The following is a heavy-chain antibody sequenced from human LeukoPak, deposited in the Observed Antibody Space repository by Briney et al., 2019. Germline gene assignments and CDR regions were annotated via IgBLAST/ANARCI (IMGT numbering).Heavy chain of an antibody. CDR3: AKANHGFAEHFDC. CDR1: GFTFSSYA. Sequence: PGGSLRLSCVASGFTFSSYAMSWVRQAPGKGLEWVSAISSSGGSTYYADSVKGRFTISRDNSKNTLSLRMNSLKAEDTAVYYCAKANHGFAEHFDCWGQATLLTVSS. V-gene: IGHV3-23*01. CDR2: ISSSGGST. J-gene: IGHJ4*02. D-gene: IGHD1-14*01.